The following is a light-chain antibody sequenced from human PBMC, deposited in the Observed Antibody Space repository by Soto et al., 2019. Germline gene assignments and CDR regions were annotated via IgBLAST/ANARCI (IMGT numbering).Light chain of an antibody. CDR1: SSDVGTYNL. J-gene: IGLJ1*01. CDR3: CSYAGSSSYV. CDR2: EGS. V-gene: IGLV2-23*01. Sequence: QSALTQPASVSGSPGQSITISCTGTSSDVGTYNLVSWYQQHPGKAPKLMIYEGSKRPSGISNRFSGSKSGNTASLTISGLQAEDEGDYYCCSYAGSSSYVFGTGTKLTVL.